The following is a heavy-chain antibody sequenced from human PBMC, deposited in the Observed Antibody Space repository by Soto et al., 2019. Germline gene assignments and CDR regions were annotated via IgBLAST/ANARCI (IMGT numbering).Heavy chain of an antibody. CDR1: GGTFSSYA. J-gene: IGHJ6*02. Sequence: SVKVSCKASGGTFSSYAISWVRQAPGQGLEWMGGIIPIFGTANYAQKFQDRVTITADKSTSTAYMELSSLRSEDTAVYYCARGPYYDFWSGSSPYYYGMDVWGQGTTVTVSS. V-gene: IGHV1-69*06. CDR3: ARGPYYDFWSGSSPYYYGMDV. D-gene: IGHD3-3*01. CDR2: IIPIFGTA.